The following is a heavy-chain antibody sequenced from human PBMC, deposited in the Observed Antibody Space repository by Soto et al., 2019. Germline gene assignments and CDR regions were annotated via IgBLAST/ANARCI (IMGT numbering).Heavy chain of an antibody. J-gene: IGHJ6*03. Sequence: EVQLVESGGGLVQPGGSLRLSCAASGFTFSSYSMNWVRQAPGKGLEWVSYISSSSSTIYYADSVKGRFTISRDNAKNSLYLQMNSLRAEDTAVYYCARSYCSSTSYYYYYMDVWGKGTTVTVSS. D-gene: IGHD2-2*01. CDR2: ISSSSSTI. CDR1: GFTFSSYS. V-gene: IGHV3-48*01. CDR3: ARSYCSSTSYYYYYMDV.